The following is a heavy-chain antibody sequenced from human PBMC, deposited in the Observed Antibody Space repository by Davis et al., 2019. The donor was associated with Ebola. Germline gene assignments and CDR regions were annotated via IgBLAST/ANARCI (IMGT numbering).Heavy chain of an antibody. CDR3: ARERWAYYYYYYGMDV. D-gene: IGHD1-26*01. CDR1: GFTFSSYW. CDR2: IKQDGSEK. J-gene: IGHJ6*02. V-gene: IGHV3-7*01. Sequence: GGSLRLSCAASGFTFSSYWMSWVRQAPGKGLEWVANIKQDGSEKYYVDSVKGRFTISRDNAKNSLYLQMNSLRAEDTAVYYCARERWAYYYYYYGMDVWGQGTTVTVSS.